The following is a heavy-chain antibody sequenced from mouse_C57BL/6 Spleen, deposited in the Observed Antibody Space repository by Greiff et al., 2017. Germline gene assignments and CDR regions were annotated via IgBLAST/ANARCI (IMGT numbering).Heavy chain of an antibody. J-gene: IGHJ1*03. CDR3: ARSPYYYGSTPYFDV. CDR1: GYTFTDYN. V-gene: IGHV1-22*01. Sequence: DVQLQESGPELVKPGASVKMSCKASGYTFTDYNMHWVKQSHGKSLEWIGYINPNNGGTSYNQKFKGKATLTVNKSSSTAYMELRSLTSEDSAVYYCARSPYYYGSTPYFDVWGTGTTVTVSS. CDR2: INPNNGGT. D-gene: IGHD1-1*01.